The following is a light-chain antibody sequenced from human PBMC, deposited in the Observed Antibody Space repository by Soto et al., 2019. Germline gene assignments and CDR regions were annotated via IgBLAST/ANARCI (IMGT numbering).Light chain of an antibody. CDR1: QSVRSNY. CDR2: GAS. Sequence: EIVLTQSPGTLSLSPGERATLSCRASQSVRSNYLAWYQQKPGRAPRLLIYGASFRAAGIPDRFSGSGSGTDFTLTISRLEPEDFAVYYCHQYGFSPPFTFGPGTKVDIK. J-gene: IGKJ3*01. V-gene: IGKV3-20*01. CDR3: HQYGFSPPFT.